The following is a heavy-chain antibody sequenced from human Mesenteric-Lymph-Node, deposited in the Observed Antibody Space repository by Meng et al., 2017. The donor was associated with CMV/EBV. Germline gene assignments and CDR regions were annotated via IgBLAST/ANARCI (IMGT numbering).Heavy chain of an antibody. Sequence: GESLKISCAASGFAFSNYAMSWVRQAPGKGLEWVSVITGSGGSTYYADSVKGRFTISRDNSKNTLYLQMNSLRAEDTAVYYCAKVLTPWYFDNWGQGTLVTVSS. CDR1: GFAFSNYA. J-gene: IGHJ4*02. V-gene: IGHV3-23*01. D-gene: IGHD2-8*02. CDR3: AKVLTPWYFDN. CDR2: ITGSGGST.